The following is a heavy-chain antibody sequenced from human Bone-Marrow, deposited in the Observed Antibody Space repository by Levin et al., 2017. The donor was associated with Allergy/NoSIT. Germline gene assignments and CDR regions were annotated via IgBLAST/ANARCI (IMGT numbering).Heavy chain of an antibody. CDR1: GFTFSSYA. V-gene: IGHV3-23*01. Sequence: GGSLRLSCAASGFTFSSYAMSWVRQAPGKGLEWVSAISGSGGSTYYADSVKGRFTISRDNSKNTLYLQMNSLRAEDTAVYYCAKFHLNYYDSSGYSQGAFDIWGQGTMVTVSS. CDR3: AKFHLNYYDSSGYSQGAFDI. D-gene: IGHD3-22*01. J-gene: IGHJ3*02. CDR2: ISGSGGST.